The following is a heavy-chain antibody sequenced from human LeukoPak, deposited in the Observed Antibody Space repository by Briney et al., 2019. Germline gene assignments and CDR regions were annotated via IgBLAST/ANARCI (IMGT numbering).Heavy chain of an antibody. CDR1: GYSFSNDW. J-gene: IGHJ4*02. V-gene: IGHV5-51*01. CDR2: IYPGDSDT. Sequence: RGESLKISCKGSGYSFSNDWIGWVRQMPGKGLDWMGIIYPGDSDTRYSASFQGQVTISADKSISTAYLQWSSLEASDTAMYYCARRGCNGGSCYGYWGQGTLVTVSS. D-gene: IGHD2-15*01. CDR3: ARRGCNGGSCYGY.